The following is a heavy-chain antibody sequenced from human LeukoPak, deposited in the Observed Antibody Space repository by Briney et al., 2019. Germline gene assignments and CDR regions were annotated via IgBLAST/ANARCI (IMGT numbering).Heavy chain of an antibody. J-gene: IGHJ5*02. CDR1: GFTFSSYS. CDR3: ARDRIAARPGWFDP. D-gene: IGHD6-6*01. V-gene: IGHV3-21*01. Sequence: GGSLRLSCAASGFTFSSYSMNWVRQAPGKGLEWVSSISSSSGYIYYADSVKGRFTISRDNAKNSLYLQMNSLRAEDTAVYYCARDRIAARPGWFDPWGQGTLVTVSS. CDR2: ISSSSGYI.